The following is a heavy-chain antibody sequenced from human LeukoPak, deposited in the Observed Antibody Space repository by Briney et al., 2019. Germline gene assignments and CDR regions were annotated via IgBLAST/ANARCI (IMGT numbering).Heavy chain of an antibody. J-gene: IGHJ4*02. D-gene: IGHD1-26*01. Sequence: ASVKVSCKASGGTFSSYAISWVRQAPGQGLEWMGRIIPIFGTANYAQKFQGRVTITTDESTSTAYMELSSLRSEDTALYYCARDEVGTTTREVWFDYWGQGTLVTVSS. CDR2: IIPIFGTA. CDR3: ARDEVGTTTREVWFDY. V-gene: IGHV1-69*05. CDR1: GGTFSSYA.